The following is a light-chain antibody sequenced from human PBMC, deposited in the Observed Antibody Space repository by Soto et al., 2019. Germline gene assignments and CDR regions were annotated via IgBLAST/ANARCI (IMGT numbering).Light chain of an antibody. CDR3: CSYTGSSTFYV. Sequence: QSVLPQPASVSGSPGQSITISRTGTSSDIGSYNLVSWYQQHPGKAPKLMIYEGSKRPSGVSNRFSGSKSGNTASLTISGLQAEDEADYYCCSYTGSSTFYVFGTGTKVT. CDR2: EGS. CDR1: SSDIGSYNL. J-gene: IGLJ1*01. V-gene: IGLV2-23*01.